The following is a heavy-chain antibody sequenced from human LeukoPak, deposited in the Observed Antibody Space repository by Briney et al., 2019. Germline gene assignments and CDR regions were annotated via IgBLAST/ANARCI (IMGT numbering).Heavy chain of an antibody. CDR3: AKNGWLRSSGLWGDY. D-gene: IGHD5-12*01. Sequence: GGSLRLSCAASGFTLSSYTQNWVRQAPGKGLEWVSALSGSGGGTYYADSVKGRFTISRDNSKSTLYLQMNSLRAEDTAIYYCAKNGWLRSSGLWGDYWGQGALVTVSS. V-gene: IGHV3-23*01. J-gene: IGHJ4*02. CDR1: GFTLSSYT. CDR2: LSGSGGGT.